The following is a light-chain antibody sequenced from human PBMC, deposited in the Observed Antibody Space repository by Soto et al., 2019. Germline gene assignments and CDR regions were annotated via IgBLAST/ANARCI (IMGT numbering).Light chain of an antibody. CDR2: GND. CDR3: AAWDDSLNGPV. J-gene: IGLJ2*01. Sequence: QLVLTQPPSASGTPGQRVTISCSGSNSNIGNNTVNWYQQLPGTAPKLLIYGNDRRTSGVPDRFSGSKSGTSASLANSGLQSEDEADYFCAAWDDSLNGPVFGGGTKLTVL. CDR1: NSNIGNNT. V-gene: IGLV1-44*01.